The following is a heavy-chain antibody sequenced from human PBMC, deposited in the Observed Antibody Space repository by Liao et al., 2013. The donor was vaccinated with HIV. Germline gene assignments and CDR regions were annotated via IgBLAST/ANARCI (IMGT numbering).Heavy chain of an antibody. J-gene: IGHJ5*02. CDR3: ARSMLLRPNWFDP. D-gene: IGHD2-15*01. V-gene: IGHV4-4*08. CDR2: IYTSGST. Sequence: QVQLQESGPGLVKPSETLSLTCTVSGGSISSYYWSWIRQPPGKGLEWIGRIYTSGSTSYNPSLKSRVTISVDTSKNQFSLKLSSVTAADTAVYYCARSMLLRPNWFDPWGQGTLVTVSS. CDR1: GGSISSYY.